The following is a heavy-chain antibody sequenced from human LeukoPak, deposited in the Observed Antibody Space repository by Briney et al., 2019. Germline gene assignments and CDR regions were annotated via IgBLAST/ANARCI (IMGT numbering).Heavy chain of an antibody. CDR1: GFTFSSYE. J-gene: IGHJ5*02. D-gene: IGHD3-10*01. CDR2: ISSSGSTI. CDR3: ARDAVRGPLGGWFDP. V-gene: IGHV3-48*03. Sequence: PGGSLRLSCAASGFTFSSYEMNWVRQAPGKGLEWVSYISSSGSTIYYADSVKGRFTISRDNAKNSLYLQMNSLRAEDTAVYYCARDAVRGPLGGWFDPWGQGTLVTVSS.